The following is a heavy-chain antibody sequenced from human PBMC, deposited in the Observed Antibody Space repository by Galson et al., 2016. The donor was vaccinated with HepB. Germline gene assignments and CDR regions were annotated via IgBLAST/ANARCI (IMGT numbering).Heavy chain of an antibody. CDR2: IIPLFGTT. CDR1: GGTFSSYD. Sequence: SVKVSCKASGGTFSSYDISWVRQAPGQGLEWMGSIIPLFGTTNYAQRFQGRVTITADTSANTALMEVSSLRSDDTALYFCAREMIASSGDWGQGTLVTVSS. CDR3: AREMIASSGD. J-gene: IGHJ4*02. V-gene: IGHV1-69*06. D-gene: IGHD2-15*01.